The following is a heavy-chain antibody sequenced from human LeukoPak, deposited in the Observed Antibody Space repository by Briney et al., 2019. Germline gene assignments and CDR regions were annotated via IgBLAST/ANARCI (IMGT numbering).Heavy chain of an antibody. D-gene: IGHD4-17*01. CDR2: ISSSNNYI. V-gene: IGHV3-21*01. Sequence: GGSLRLSFAASGFTFSSYSMNWVRQAPGKGLEWVSSISSSNNYIYYADSVKGRFTISRDNAKNSLYLQMNSLRAEDTAVYYCARSNGDYAFDYWGQGTLVTVSS. CDR3: ARSNGDYAFDY. J-gene: IGHJ4*02. CDR1: GFTFSSYS.